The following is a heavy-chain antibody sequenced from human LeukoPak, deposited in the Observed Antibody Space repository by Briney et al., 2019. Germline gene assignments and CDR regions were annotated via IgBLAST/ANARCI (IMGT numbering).Heavy chain of an antibody. CDR3: ARVRFLEWLSFDY. J-gene: IGHJ4*02. Sequence: PGGSLRLSCVVSGFTVSSNYMSWVRRAPGKGLEWVSVLYSGGNTNYADSVKGRFTISRDNSKNTLYLQMNSLRSEDTAVYYCARVRFLEWLSFDYWGRGTLVTVSP. V-gene: IGHV3-66*01. D-gene: IGHD3-3*01. CDR2: LYSGGNT. CDR1: GFTVSSNY.